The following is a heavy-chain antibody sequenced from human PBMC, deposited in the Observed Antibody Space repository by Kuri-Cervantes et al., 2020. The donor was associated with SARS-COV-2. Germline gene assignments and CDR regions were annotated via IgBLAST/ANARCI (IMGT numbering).Heavy chain of an antibody. Sequence: GESLKISCKVSGFLFSASAIHWVRQGSGKGLEWVGRVRGKANNYATAYAASVKGRFTISRDNAKNSLYLQMNSLRAEDTAVYYCAREGHDYSNLRTPYYYYYYMDVWGKGTTVTVSS. CDR1: GFLFSASA. V-gene: IGHV3-73*01. CDR2: VRGKANNYAT. J-gene: IGHJ6*03. CDR3: AREGHDYSNLRTPYYYYYYMDV. D-gene: IGHD4-11*01.